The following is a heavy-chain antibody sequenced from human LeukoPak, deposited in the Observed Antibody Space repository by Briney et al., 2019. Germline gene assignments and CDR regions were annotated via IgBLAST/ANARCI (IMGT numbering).Heavy chain of an antibody. Sequence: SETLSLTCAVYGGSFSGYYWSWIRQPPGKGLEWIGEINHSGSTNYNPSLKSRVTISVDTCKNQFSLKLSSVTAADTAVYYCARGVTLVVAVYYYYMDVWGKGTTVTVSS. V-gene: IGHV4-34*01. J-gene: IGHJ6*03. CDR3: ARGVTLVVAVYYYYMDV. CDR2: INHSGST. CDR1: GGSFSGYY. D-gene: IGHD2-15*01.